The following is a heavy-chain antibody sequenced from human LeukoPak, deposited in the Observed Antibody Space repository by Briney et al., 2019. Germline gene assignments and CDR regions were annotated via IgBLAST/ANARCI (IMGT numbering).Heavy chain of an antibody. CDR3: ARLSDTEGSSTSYRASDI. CDR2: IKQDGNDK. V-gene: IGHV3-7*01. J-gene: IGHJ3*02. D-gene: IGHD2-2*01. Sequence: GGSLRLSCAASGFTFSSFAMSWVRQAPGKGLEWVANIKQDGNDKHYLESVKGRFTISRDNAKNSLYLQMNSLRAEDTAVYYCARLSDTEGSSTSYRASDIWGQGTLVTVSS. CDR1: GFTFSSFA.